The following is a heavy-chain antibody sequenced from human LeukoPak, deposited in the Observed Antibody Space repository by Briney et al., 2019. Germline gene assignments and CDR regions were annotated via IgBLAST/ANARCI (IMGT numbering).Heavy chain of an antibody. Sequence: GGSLRLSCAASGFMFSTYWMSWVRHVPGKGLEWVATIKPDGSEKYYVDSVTGRFTISRDNAKNSMSLQMSSLRAEDTAVYYYARARLDSWGQGSLVTVSS. CDR1: GFMFSTYW. V-gene: IGHV3-7*01. CDR3: ARARLDS. CDR2: IKPDGSEK. J-gene: IGHJ5*01.